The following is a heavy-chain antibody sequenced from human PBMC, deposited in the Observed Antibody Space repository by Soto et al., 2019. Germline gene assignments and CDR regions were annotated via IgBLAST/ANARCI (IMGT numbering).Heavy chain of an antibody. V-gene: IGHV3-21*06. CDR1: GFTFTRHS. J-gene: IGHJ4*02. Sequence: GGSLRLSCAASGFTFTRHSMNWVRQAPGKGLEWVSSISSTTNYIYYGDSMKGRFTISRDNAKNSLYLEMNSLRAEDTAVYYCARESEDLTSNFDYWGQGTLVTVSS. CDR2: ISSTTNYI. CDR3: ARESEDLTSNFDY.